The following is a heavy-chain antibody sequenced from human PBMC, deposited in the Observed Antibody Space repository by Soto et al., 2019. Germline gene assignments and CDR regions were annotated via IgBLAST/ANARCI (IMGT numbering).Heavy chain of an antibody. CDR1: GGSISSDGYS. Sequence: PSETLSLTCAVSGGSISSDGYSWSWIRQPPGKGLEWIGYIYHSGSTYYNPSLKSRVTISVDRSKNQFSLKLSSVTAADTAVYYCASYCSSTSCPPYYYGMDVWGQGTTVTVSS. D-gene: IGHD2-2*01. V-gene: IGHV4-30-2*01. CDR2: IYHSGST. J-gene: IGHJ6*02. CDR3: ASYCSSTSCPPYYYGMDV.